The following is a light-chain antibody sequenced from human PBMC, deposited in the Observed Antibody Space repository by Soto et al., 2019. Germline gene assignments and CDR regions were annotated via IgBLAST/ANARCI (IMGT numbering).Light chain of an antibody. CDR2: GAS. J-gene: IGKJ1*01. CDR3: QQYGSSPEWT. V-gene: IGKV3-20*01. Sequence: ESVLTQSPGTLSLSPGERATLSCRASQSVSSNHLAWYQQKRGQPPRLLIYGASSRATGTPGRFSGSGSGTDFTLTITRLEPEDFAVYYCQQYGSSPEWTFGQGTKVDIK. CDR1: QSVSSNH.